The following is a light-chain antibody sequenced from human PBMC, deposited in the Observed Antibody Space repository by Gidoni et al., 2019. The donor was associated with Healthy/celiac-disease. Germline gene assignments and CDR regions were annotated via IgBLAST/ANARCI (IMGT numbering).Light chain of an antibody. Sequence: SSELPQPPSVSVSPGQTARITCSGDALPKKYAYWYQQKSGQAPVLVIYEDSKRPYGIPERFAGSRSGTRATLTISGAQVEEEADYYWYSTDSSGNRGVFGGGTKLTVL. J-gene: IGLJ3*02. CDR3: YSTDSSGNRGV. CDR1: ALPKKY. V-gene: IGLV3-10*01. CDR2: EDS.